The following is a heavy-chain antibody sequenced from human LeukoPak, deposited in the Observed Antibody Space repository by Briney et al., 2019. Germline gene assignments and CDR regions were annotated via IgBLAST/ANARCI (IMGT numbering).Heavy chain of an antibody. Sequence: PSETLSLTCVVSSDSVSSRTSYWCWIRQSPGKGLEWIGYIYYTGSTNQNPSLKSRVTISVDMSKNQFSLKLSSVTAADTAVYYCARGLAYFDYWGQGTLVTVSP. D-gene: IGHD3-16*01. V-gene: IGHV4-61*01. J-gene: IGHJ4*02. CDR3: ARGLAYFDY. CDR2: IYYTGST. CDR1: SDSVSSRTSY.